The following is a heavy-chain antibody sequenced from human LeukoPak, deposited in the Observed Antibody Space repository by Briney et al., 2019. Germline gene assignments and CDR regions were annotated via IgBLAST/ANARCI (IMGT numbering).Heavy chain of an antibody. D-gene: IGHD1-26*01. CDR1: GFIFRSFE. J-gene: IGHJ6*02. CDR3: ARSTELSDPYFYYGMDV. CDR2: ISSGGGTI. Sequence: GGSLRLSCAASGFIFRSFEMSWVRQAPGKGLECISYISSGGGTIYHADSVKGRFTISRDNANNSLYLQMNSLRAEDTAIYYCARSTELSDPYFYYGMDVWGQGTTVTVYS. V-gene: IGHV3-48*03.